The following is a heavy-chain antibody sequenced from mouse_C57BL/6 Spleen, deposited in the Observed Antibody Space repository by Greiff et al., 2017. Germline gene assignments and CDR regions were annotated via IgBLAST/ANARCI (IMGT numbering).Heavy chain of an antibody. V-gene: IGHV5-9-1*02. Sequence: EVQRVESGEGLVKPGGSLKLSCAASGFTFSSYAMSWVRQTPEKRLEWVAYISSGGDYIYYADTVKGRFTISRDNARNTLYLQMSSLKSEDTAMYYCTRGEANQAWFAYWGQGTLVTVSA. J-gene: IGHJ3*01. D-gene: IGHD1-1*01. CDR1: GFTFSSYA. CDR2: ISSGGDYI. CDR3: TRGEANQAWFAY.